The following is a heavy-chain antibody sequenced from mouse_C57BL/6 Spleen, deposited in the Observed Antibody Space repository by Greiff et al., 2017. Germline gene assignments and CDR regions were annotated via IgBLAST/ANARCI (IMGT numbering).Heavy chain of an antibody. CDR3: TGVDYYGRDFDY. J-gene: IGHJ2*01. D-gene: IGHD1-1*01. V-gene: IGHV5-9-1*02. Sequence: DVKLVESGDGLVKPGGSLKLSCAASGFTFSSYAMSWVRQTPEKRLEWVAYISSGGDYTYYADTVKGRFTISRDNARNTLYLQLSSLKSADTAMFDGTGVDYYGRDFDYWGQGTTVTVSS. CDR2: ISSGGDYT. CDR1: GFTFSSYA.